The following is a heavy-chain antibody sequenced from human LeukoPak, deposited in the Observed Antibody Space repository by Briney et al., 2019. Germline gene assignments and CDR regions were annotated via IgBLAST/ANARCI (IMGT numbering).Heavy chain of an antibody. CDR2: IYYSGST. V-gene: IGHV4-59*08. D-gene: IGHD2-15*01. CDR1: GGSISSYY. Sequence: PSETLSLTCTVSGGSISSYYWSWIRQPPGKGLEWIGYIYYSGSTNYNPSLKSRVTISVDTSKNQFSLKLCSVTAADTAVYYCARPGGYCSGGSCYQYFDYWGQGTLVTVSS. J-gene: IGHJ4*02. CDR3: ARPGGYCSGGSCYQYFDY.